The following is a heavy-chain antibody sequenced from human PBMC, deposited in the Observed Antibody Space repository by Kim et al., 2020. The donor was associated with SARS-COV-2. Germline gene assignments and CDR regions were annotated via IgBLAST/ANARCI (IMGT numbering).Heavy chain of an antibody. J-gene: IGHJ4*02. D-gene: IGHD5-12*01. Sequence: SETLSLTCTVSGGSITSSMYYWAWIRQPPGKGLEWVGSVSYTGNTYYNPSLTSRVTISVDTSKKWFSLKLTSVTAADTAVYYCARHAARYSIGWSDLDYWGQGALVTVSS. V-gene: IGHV4-39*01. CDR3: ARHAARYSIGWSDLDY. CDR2: VSYTGNT. CDR1: GGSITSSMYY.